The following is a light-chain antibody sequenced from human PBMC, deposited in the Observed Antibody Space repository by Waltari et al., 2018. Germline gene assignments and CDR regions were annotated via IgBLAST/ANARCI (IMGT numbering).Light chain of an antibody. V-gene: IGLV2-14*01. CDR1: SSDVGGYNH. J-gene: IGLJ2*01. CDR2: EVT. Sequence: QSALTQPASVSGSPGQSITISCTGTSSDVGGYNHVSWYQQQPGKAPKLLILEVTNLPSGISNRFSGSKSGNTASLTISGLQAEDEGEYYCSSFTTIGTLVVFGGGTKVTVL. CDR3: SSFTTIGTLVV.